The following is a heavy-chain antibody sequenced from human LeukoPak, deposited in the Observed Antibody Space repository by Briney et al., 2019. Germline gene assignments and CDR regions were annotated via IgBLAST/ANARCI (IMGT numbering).Heavy chain of an antibody. D-gene: IGHD4-11*01. CDR3: ARVGPTTPPYYYYMDV. V-gene: IGHV3-74*01. CDR2: INSDGSST. CDR1: GFTFDDYA. J-gene: IGHJ6*03. Sequence: GGSLRLSCAASGFTFDDYAMHWVRQAPGKGLVWVSRINSDGSSTSYADSVKGRFTISRDNAKNTLYLQMNSLRAEDTAVYYCARVGPTTPPYYYYMDVWGKGTTVTISS.